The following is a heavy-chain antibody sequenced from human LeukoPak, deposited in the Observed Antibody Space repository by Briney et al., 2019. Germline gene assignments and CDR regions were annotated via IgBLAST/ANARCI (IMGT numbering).Heavy chain of an antibody. CDR3: TRRGSGWYIYGMDV. J-gene: IGHJ6*02. V-gene: IGHV3-73*01. Sequence: GGSLRLSCAASGFPFSNYDMHWVRQASGKGLEWVGRIRSKANSYATAYAASVKGRFTISRDDSKNTAYLQMNSLKTEDTAVYYCTRRGSGWYIYGMDVWGQGTTVTVSS. CDR2: IRSKANSYAT. D-gene: IGHD6-19*01. CDR1: GFPFSNYD.